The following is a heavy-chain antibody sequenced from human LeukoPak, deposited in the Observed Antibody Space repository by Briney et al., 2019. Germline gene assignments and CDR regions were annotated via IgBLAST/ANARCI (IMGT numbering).Heavy chain of an antibody. CDR2: ISWNSGSI. CDR1: GFTFDDYA. Sequence: GRSLRLSCAASGFTFDDYAMHWVRQAPGKGLEWVSGISWNSGSIGYADSVKGRFTISRDNAKNSLYLQMNSLRAEDTALYYCAKGSTGYYYGMDVWGQETTVTVSS. CDR3: AKGSTGYYYGMDV. J-gene: IGHJ6*02. V-gene: IGHV3-9*01.